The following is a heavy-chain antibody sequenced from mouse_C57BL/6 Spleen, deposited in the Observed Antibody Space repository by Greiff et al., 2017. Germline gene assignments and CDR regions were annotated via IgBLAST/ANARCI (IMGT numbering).Heavy chain of an antibody. CDR3: ARYEEADYGAWFAY. J-gene: IGHJ3*01. D-gene: IGHD2-4*01. V-gene: IGHV1-69*01. CDR1: GYTFTSYW. CDR2: IDPSDSYT. Sequence: QVQLQQPGAELVMPGASVKLSCKASGYTFTSYWMHWVKQRPGQGLEWIGEIDPSDSYTNYNQKFKGKSTLTVDKSSSTAYMQLSSLPSEDSAVYYCARYEEADYGAWFAYWGQGTLVTVSA.